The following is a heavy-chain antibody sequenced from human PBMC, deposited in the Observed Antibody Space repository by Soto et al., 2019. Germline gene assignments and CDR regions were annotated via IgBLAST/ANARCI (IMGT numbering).Heavy chain of an antibody. D-gene: IGHD7-27*01. J-gene: IGHJ6*02. CDR1: GFTFSSYA. V-gene: IGHV3-23*01. CDR3: ASTNLGVNYYYYGMDV. CDR2: ISGSGGNT. Sequence: GGSLRLSCAASGFTFSSYAMSWVRQAPGKGLEWVSAISGSGGNTYYADSVKGRFTISRDNSKNTLYLQMNSLRAEDTAVYYCASTNLGVNYYYYGMDVWGQGTTVTVSS.